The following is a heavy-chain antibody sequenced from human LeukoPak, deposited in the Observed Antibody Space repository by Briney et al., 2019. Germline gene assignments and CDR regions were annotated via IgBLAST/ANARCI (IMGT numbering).Heavy chain of an antibody. CDR2: ISGSGGST. Sequence: QSGGSLRLSCAASGFTFSSYGMSWVRQAPGKGLEWVSAISGSGGSTYYADSVKGRFTISRDNSKNTLYLQMNSLRAEDTAVYYCARDGEDIVVVVAAITLYYYYYYMDVWGKGTTVTVSS. D-gene: IGHD2-15*01. V-gene: IGHV3-23*01. CDR3: ARDGEDIVVVVAAITLYYYYYYMDV. J-gene: IGHJ6*03. CDR1: GFTFSSYG.